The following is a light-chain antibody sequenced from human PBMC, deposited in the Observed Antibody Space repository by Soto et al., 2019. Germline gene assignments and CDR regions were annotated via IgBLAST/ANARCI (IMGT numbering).Light chain of an antibody. CDR2: GAS. Sequence: EIVLTQSPGTLSLSPGERATLSCRASQSVSSSYLAWYQQKPGQAPRLLIYGASSRATGIPDRFSGSGSGTDFTLTISRLEPEDFAVYYCQQHGSHPTTFGQGTKVEIK. CDR3: QQHGSHPTT. J-gene: IGKJ1*01. CDR1: QSVSSSY. V-gene: IGKV3-20*01.